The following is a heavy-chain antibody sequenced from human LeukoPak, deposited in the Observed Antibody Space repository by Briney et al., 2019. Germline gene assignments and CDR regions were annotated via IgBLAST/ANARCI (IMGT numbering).Heavy chain of an antibody. J-gene: IGHJ3*02. V-gene: IGHV4-59*01. D-gene: IGHD6-19*01. Sequence: SETLSLTCTVSGGSISSYYWSWIRQPPGKGLEWIGYIYYSGSTNYNPSLKSRVTISVDTSKNQFSLKLSSVTAADTAVYYCARDSEPGYSSGWYGTRDLSVAFDIWGQGTMVTVSP. CDR2: IYYSGST. CDR1: GGSISSYY. CDR3: ARDSEPGYSSGWYGTRDLSVAFDI.